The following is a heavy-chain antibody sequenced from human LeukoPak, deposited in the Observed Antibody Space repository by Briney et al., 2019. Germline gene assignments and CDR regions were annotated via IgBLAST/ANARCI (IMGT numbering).Heavy chain of an antibody. CDR2: IKEDESQE. CDR3: ATYKNWVAGDV. V-gene: IGHV3-7*01. CDR1: GFSFSASW. Sequence: GGSLRLSCAASGFSFSASWMSWVREAPGKGPEWVANIKEDESQEHYADSVKGRFTVSRDNAKNSLFLQMNSLRVEDTAVYYCATYKNWVAGDVWGQGTTVSVSS. J-gene: IGHJ6*02. D-gene: IGHD7-27*01.